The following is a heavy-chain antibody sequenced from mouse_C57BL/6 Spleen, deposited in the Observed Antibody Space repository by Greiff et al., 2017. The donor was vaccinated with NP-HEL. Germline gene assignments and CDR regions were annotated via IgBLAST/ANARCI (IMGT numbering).Heavy chain of an antibody. V-gene: IGHV1-82*01. Sequence: VQVVESGPELVKPGASVKISCKASGYAFSSSWMNWVKQRPGKGLEWIGRIYPGDGDTNYNGKFKGKATLTADKSSSTAYMQLSSLTSEDSAVYFCARSDYYYGSSYLDYWGQGTTLTVSS. J-gene: IGHJ2*01. D-gene: IGHD1-1*01. CDR1: GYAFSSSW. CDR2: IYPGDGDT. CDR3: ARSDYYYGSSYLDY.